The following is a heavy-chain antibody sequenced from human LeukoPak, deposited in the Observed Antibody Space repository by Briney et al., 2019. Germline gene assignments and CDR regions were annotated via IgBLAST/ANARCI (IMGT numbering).Heavy chain of an antibody. D-gene: IGHD3-22*01. V-gene: IGHV3-23*01. CDR2: ISDSGGRT. CDR3: ARRGVVIRVILVGFHKEAYYFDS. Sequence: GGSLRLSCAVSGITLSNYGMSWVRQAPGKGLEWVAGISDSGGRTNYADSVKGRFTISRDNPKNTLYLQMNSLRAEDTAVYFCARRGVVIRVILVGFHKEAYYFDSWGQGALVTVSS. CDR1: GITLSNYG. J-gene: IGHJ4*02.